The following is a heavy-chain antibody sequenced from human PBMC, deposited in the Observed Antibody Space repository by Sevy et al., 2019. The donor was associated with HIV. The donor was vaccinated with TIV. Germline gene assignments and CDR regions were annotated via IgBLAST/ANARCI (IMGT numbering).Heavy chain of an antibody. CDR3: AREGCTKPHDY. D-gene: IGHD2-8*01. Sequence: GGSLRLSCAASGFTFSKYSMSLVRQPPGKGLEWVSTLSFGCGEINYADSVKGRFTISRDNSKSSVYLQMNNLRPEDTVVYYCAREGCTKPHDYWGQGTLVTVSS. CDR2: LSFGCGEI. V-gene: IGHV3-23*01. J-gene: IGHJ4*02. CDR1: GFTFSKYS.